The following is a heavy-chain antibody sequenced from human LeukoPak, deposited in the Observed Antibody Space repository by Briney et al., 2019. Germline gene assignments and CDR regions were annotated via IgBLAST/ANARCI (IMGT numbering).Heavy chain of an antibody. CDR3: ARGRRYSGRHDAFDI. D-gene: IGHD1-26*01. CDR2: IDYSGST. CDR1: GGSISTYY. Sequence: SETLSLTCTVSGGSISTYYLSWIRQPPGKGLEWVGNIDYSGSTNYNPSLESRVTVSVDTSRNHFSLRLSSVTAADTSLSFCARGRRYSGRHDAFDIWGQGTMVTVSS. J-gene: IGHJ3*02. V-gene: IGHV4-59*08.